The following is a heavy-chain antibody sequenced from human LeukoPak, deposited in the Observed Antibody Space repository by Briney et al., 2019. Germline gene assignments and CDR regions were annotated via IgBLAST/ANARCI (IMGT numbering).Heavy chain of an antibody. CDR2: IWYDGSNK. CDR3: ERDLSDSSGWYTRYYYYGMDV. Sequence: GRSLRLSCAASGFTFSSYGMHWVRQAPGKGLEWVAVIWYDGSNKYYADSVKGRFTISRDNSKNTLYLQMNSLRAEDTAVYYCERDLSDSSGWYTRYYYYGMDVWGQGTTVTVSS. J-gene: IGHJ6*02. CDR1: GFTFSSYG. V-gene: IGHV3-33*01. D-gene: IGHD6-19*01.